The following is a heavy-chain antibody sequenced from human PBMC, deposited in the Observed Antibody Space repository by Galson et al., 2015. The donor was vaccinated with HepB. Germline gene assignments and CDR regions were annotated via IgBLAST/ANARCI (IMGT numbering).Heavy chain of an antibody. D-gene: IGHD3-10*01. Sequence: SETLSLTCTVSGGSISSSSYYWGWIRQPPGKGLEWIGSIYYSGSTYYNPSLKSRVTISVDTSKNQFSLKLSSVTAADTAVYYCARDSPRDWFDPWGQGTLVTVSS. J-gene: IGHJ5*02. CDR2: IYYSGST. CDR1: GGSISSSSYY. CDR3: ARDSPRDWFDP. V-gene: IGHV4-39*07.